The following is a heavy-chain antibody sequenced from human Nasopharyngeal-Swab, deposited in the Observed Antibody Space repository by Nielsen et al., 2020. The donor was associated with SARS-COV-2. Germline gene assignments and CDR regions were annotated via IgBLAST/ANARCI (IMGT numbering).Heavy chain of an antibody. D-gene: IGHD3-10*01. CDR1: GGSISSSSYY. J-gene: IGHJ5*02. Sequence: SETLSLTCTVSGGSISSSSYYWGWIRQPPGKGLEWIGSIYYSGSTCYNPSLKSRVTISVDTSKNQFSLKLSSVTAADTAVYYCARLMSGLVGVRGVPNWFDPWGQGTLVTVSS. CDR3: ARLMSGLVGVRGVPNWFDP. CDR2: IYYSGST. V-gene: IGHV4-39*01.